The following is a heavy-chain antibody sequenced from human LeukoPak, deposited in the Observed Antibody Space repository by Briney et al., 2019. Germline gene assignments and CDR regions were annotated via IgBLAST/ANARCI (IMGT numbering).Heavy chain of an antibody. V-gene: IGHV3-30-3*01. D-gene: IGHD6-19*01. CDR1: GFTLSSYA. Sequence: GGSLRLSCAASGFTLSSYAMHWVRQAPGKGLEGVAVISYDGSNKYYADSVKGRFTISRDNSKNTLYLQMNSLRAEDTAVYYCAREKDSSGWDYYYGMDVWGQGTTVTVSS. CDR2: ISYDGSNK. CDR3: AREKDSSGWDYYYGMDV. J-gene: IGHJ6*02.